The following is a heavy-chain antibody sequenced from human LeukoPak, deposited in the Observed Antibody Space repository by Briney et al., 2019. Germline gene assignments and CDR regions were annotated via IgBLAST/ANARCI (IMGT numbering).Heavy chain of an antibody. Sequence: GGSLRLSCAASGFTFDDYAVHWVRQAPGKGLEWVSGISWNSGSIGYADSVKGRFTISRDNAKNSLYLQMNSLRAEDTALYYCAKDIAMVRGSSPPHWGQGTLVTVSS. D-gene: IGHD3-10*01. CDR2: ISWNSGSI. J-gene: IGHJ4*02. CDR3: AKDIAMVRGSSPPH. V-gene: IGHV3-9*01. CDR1: GFTFDDYA.